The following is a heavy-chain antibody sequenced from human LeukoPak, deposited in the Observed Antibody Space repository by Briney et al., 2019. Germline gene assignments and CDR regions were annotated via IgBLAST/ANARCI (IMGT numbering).Heavy chain of an antibody. D-gene: IGHD4-11*01. CDR3: AKRGSFLTKEFDY. CDR1: GFTFSTYG. V-gene: IGHV3-23*01. Sequence: GGSLRLSCAASGFTFSTYGMSWVRQAPGKGLEWVSGICGSGGCTYYADSVKGRFSISRDNSKSTLYLQMNSLRAEDTAVYYCAKRGSFLTKEFDYWGQGTLVTVSS. J-gene: IGHJ4*02. CDR2: ICGSGGCT.